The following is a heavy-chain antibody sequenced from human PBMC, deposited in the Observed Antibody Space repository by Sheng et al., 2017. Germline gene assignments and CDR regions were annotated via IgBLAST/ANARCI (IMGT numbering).Heavy chain of an antibody. D-gene: IGHD4-4*01. Sequence: QLQLQESGPGLVKPSETLSLTCNVSGASISSTIYYWGWIRQPPGKGLEWVASIYYSGSTYYNPSLKGRVTISQDTSKNQFSLKLNSVTAADMAVYYCASSRLQFDYWGQGSLVTVSS. CDR2: IYYSGST. CDR1: GASISSTIYY. V-gene: IGHV4-39*07. CDR3: ASSRLQFDY. J-gene: IGHJ4*02.